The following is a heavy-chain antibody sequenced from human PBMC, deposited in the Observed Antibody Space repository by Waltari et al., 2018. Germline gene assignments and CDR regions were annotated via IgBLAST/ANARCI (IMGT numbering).Heavy chain of an antibody. V-gene: IGHV1-69*12. J-gene: IGHJ4*02. Sequence: QVQLVQSGAEVKKPGSSVKVPCKASGGTVSRYVMSWVRQAPGQGLEWMGGVIPMFGTTNYAQKFQGRVTITADESTSTAYMELSSLRSEDTAVYFCARYGQGGNYFDSWGQGTLVTVSS. CDR1: GGTVSRYV. CDR2: VIPMFGTT. CDR3: ARYGQGGNYFDS. D-gene: IGHD1-1*01.